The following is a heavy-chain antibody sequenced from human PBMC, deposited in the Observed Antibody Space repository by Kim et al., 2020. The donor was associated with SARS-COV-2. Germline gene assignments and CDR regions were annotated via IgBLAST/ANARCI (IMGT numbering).Heavy chain of an antibody. CDR1: GYSFTSYW. CDR3: ARQDVYCTNDVCSSWFDP. Sequence: GESLKISCKGSGYSFTSYWISWVRQMPGKGLEWMGRIDPSDSYPNHSPFLQGHVTISADKSISTAYLQWSSLKPSETAMYYCARQDVYCTNDVCSSWFDPWGQGTLVTVSS. V-gene: IGHV5-10-1*01. D-gene: IGHD2-8*01. CDR2: IDPSDSYP. J-gene: IGHJ5*02.